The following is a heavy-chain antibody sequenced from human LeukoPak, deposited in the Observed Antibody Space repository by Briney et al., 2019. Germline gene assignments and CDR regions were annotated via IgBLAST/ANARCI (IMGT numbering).Heavy chain of an antibody. CDR3: ARGQGQTTVTTGGGY. CDR1: GGSISNRSYY. D-gene: IGHD4-17*01. CDR2: IYYSGST. J-gene: IGHJ4*02. V-gene: IGHV4-39*07. Sequence: ETLSLTLPGPGGSISNRSYYRGWIRQPPGKGLGGIWSIYYSGSTYYNPSLKSRVTISVDTSKNQFSLKLSSVTAADTAVYYCARGQGQTTVTTGGGYWGQGTLVTVSS.